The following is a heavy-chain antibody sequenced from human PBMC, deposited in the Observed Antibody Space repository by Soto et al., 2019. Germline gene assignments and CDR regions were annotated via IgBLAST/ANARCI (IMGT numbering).Heavy chain of an antibody. J-gene: IGHJ4*02. CDR2: IYPGDSDT. CDR1: GYSFTSYW. Sequence: EVQLVQSGAEVKKPGESLKISCKGSGYSFTSYWIGWVRQMPGKGLEWMGIIYPGDSDTRYSPSFQGQVTISADKSISTAYLQWSSLKASDTAMYYCARPREIRARKAHYFDYWAQGTLVTVSS. CDR3: ARPREIRARKAHYFDY. V-gene: IGHV5-51*01. D-gene: IGHD3-10*01.